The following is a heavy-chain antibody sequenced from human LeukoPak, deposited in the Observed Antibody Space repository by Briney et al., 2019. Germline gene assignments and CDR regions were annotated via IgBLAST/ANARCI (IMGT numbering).Heavy chain of an antibody. Sequence: GGSLRLSCAASGFTFSSYSMNWVRQAPGKGLEWVSYISSSGSYIYYADSVKGRFTISRDNSKNTLYLQMSSLRAEDTAVYYCVKDYYGSGTLAYYFDYWGQGTLVTVSS. V-gene: IGHV3-21*01. CDR2: ISSSGSYI. CDR1: GFTFSSYS. J-gene: IGHJ4*02. D-gene: IGHD3-10*01. CDR3: VKDYYGSGTLAYYFDY.